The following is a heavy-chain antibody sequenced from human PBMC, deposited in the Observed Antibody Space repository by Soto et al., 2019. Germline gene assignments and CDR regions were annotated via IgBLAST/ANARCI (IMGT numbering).Heavy chain of an antibody. Sequence: SVKVSCKASGGTFSSYAISWVRQAPGQGLEWMGGIIPIFGTANYAQKFQGRVTITADESTSTAYMELSSLRSEDTAVYYCAKITGTANYYYGMDVWGQGTTVTVSS. D-gene: IGHD1-7*01. CDR1: GGTFSSYA. CDR3: AKITGTANYYYGMDV. CDR2: IIPIFGTA. V-gene: IGHV1-69*13. J-gene: IGHJ6*02.